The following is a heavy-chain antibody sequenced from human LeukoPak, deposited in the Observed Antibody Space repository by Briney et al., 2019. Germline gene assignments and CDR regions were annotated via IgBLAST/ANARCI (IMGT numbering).Heavy chain of an antibody. CDR3: AKNRGGSYSSGSDY. Sequence: GGSLRLSCAASGFTFSSYAMNWVRQAPGKGLEWVSAVRGGDAGTSYADSVKGRFTISRDNSKNTLYLQMNSLRADDTAVYYCAKNRGGSYSSGSDYWGQGTLVTVSS. D-gene: IGHD1-26*01. J-gene: IGHJ4*02. CDR2: VRGGDAGT. V-gene: IGHV3-23*01. CDR1: GFTFSSYA.